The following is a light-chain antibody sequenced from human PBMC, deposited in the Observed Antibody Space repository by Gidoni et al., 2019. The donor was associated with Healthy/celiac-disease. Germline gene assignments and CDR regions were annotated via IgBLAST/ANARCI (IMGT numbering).Light chain of an antibody. CDR3: SSYAGSNNLLCV. CDR2: EVS. CDR1: SSDVGGYNY. J-gene: IGLJ1*01. Sequence: QSALTQPPSASGSPGQSVTISCTGTSSDVGGYNYVSWYQQHPGKAPKLMIYEVSKRPSGVPDRFSGSKSGNTASLTVSGLQAEDEADYYCSSYAGSNNLLCVFGTGTKVTVL. V-gene: IGLV2-8*01.